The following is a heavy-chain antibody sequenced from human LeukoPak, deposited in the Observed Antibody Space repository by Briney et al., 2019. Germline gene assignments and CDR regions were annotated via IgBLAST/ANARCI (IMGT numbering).Heavy chain of an antibody. V-gene: IGHV1-8*03. D-gene: IGHD2-2*01. J-gene: IGHJ6*03. CDR3: ARGRKYQLPPRSPYYYYYRDV. CDR1: GYTFTSYD. CDR2: MNPNSGNT. Sequence: GASVKVSFKASGYTFTSYDINWVRQATGQGLEWMGWMNPNSGNTGYAQKFQGRVTITRNTSISTAYMELSSLRSEDTAVYYCARGRKYQLPPRSPYYYYYRDVWGRGTTVTVSS.